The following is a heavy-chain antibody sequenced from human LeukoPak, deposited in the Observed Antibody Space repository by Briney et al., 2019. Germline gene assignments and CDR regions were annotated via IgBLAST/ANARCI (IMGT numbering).Heavy chain of an antibody. V-gene: IGHV3-21*04. Sequence: GGSLRLSCATSGFSFSRFSMIWVRQAPGKGLEWLSSITSTRPYIYYADSVRGRFTISRDNAKNSLYLQMNSLRAEDTALYYCAKDGSGSYPDYYGMDVWGQGTTVTVSS. CDR1: GFSFSRFS. CDR2: ITSTRPYI. J-gene: IGHJ6*02. D-gene: IGHD3-10*01. CDR3: AKDGSGSYPDYYGMDV.